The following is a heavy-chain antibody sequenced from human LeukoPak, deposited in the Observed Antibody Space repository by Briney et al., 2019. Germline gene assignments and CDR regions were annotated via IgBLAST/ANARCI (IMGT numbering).Heavy chain of an antibody. V-gene: IGHV3-48*04. CDR2: ISSSSSTI. Sequence: GGSLRLSCAAYGYPFSSYSMTWVHQAPGKVLEWVSYISSSSSTIYYADSVKGRFTISRDNAKNSLYLQMNSLRAEDTAVYYCARGELFFDYWGQGTLVTVSS. CDR1: GYPFSSYS. J-gene: IGHJ4*02. CDR3: ARGELFFDY. D-gene: IGHD2-15*01.